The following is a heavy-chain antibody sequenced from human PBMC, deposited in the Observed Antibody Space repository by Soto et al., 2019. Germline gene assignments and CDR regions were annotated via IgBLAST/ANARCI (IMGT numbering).Heavy chain of an antibody. J-gene: IGHJ6*02. D-gene: IGHD5-18*01. CDR2: ISGSGGTT. CDR3: AKGNTYGPGSYYGMDV. CDR1: GIIFSRYA. V-gene: IGHV3-23*01. Sequence: VGSLRLSCAASGIIFSRYAMSWVRQAPGKGLEWVSGISGSGGTTYYADSVKGRFAVSRDNSKNTLYLQMNSLRAEDTAVYYCAKGNTYGPGSYYGMDVWGQGTTVTVSS.